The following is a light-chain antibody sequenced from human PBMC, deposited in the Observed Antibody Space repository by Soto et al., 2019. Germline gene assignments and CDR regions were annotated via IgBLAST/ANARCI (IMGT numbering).Light chain of an antibody. CDR3: QQLNDYPPMFT. V-gene: IGKV1-9*01. Sequence: DIQMTQSPSSLSASVGDRVTITCRASQSISNYLNWFQHKPGKAPKLLIYEASTLQSGVPSRFSGSESGTEFTLTISSLQPEDFATYYCQQLNDYPPMFTFGPGTKVDIK. J-gene: IGKJ3*01. CDR2: EAS. CDR1: QSISNY.